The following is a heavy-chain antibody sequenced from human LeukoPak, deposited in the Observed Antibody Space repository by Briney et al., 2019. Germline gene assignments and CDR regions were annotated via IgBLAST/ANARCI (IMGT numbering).Heavy chain of an antibody. J-gene: IGHJ4*02. Sequence: GGSLRLSCAASGFIFDDHGMSWVRQAPGKGLEWVSGINWNGGSTGYADSVKGRFTISRDNAKNSLYLQMNSLRAEDMALYYCAKGDYGDAFDYWGQGTLVTVSS. CDR2: INWNGGST. V-gene: IGHV3-20*04. CDR3: AKGDYGDAFDY. CDR1: GFIFDDHG. D-gene: IGHD4-17*01.